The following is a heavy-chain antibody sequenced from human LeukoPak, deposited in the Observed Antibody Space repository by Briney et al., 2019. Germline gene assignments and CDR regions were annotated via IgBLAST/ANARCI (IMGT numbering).Heavy chain of an antibody. CDR1: GGSFSGYY. V-gene: IGHV4-34*01. D-gene: IGHD3-22*01. CDR2: INHSGST. Sequence: SETLSLICAVYGGSFSGYYWSWIRQPPGKGLEWIGEINHSGSTNYNPSLKSRVTISVDTSKNQFSLKLSSVTAADTAVYYCARGRYYYDSSGYQYYFDYWGQGTLVTVSS. CDR3: ARGRYYYDSSGYQYYFDY. J-gene: IGHJ4*02.